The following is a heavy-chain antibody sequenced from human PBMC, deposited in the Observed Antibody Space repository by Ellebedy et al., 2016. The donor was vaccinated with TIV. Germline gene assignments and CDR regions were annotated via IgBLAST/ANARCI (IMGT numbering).Heavy chain of an antibody. CDR1: GGSISSYY. V-gene: IGHV4-59*08. D-gene: IGHD3-22*01. CDR2: IYYRGST. J-gene: IGHJ4*02. Sequence: MPSETLSLTCTVSGGSISSYYWSWIRQPPGNGLEWVGYIYYRGSTNYNPSLKSRVTISVDTSKNQFSLKLNSVTAADTAVYYCARHVGGLTMIVVVINPYYFDYWGQGTLVTVSS. CDR3: ARHVGGLTMIVVVINPYYFDY.